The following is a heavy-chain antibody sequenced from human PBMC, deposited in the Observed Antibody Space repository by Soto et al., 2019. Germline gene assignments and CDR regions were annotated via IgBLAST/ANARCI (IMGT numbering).Heavy chain of an antibody. CDR1: GFTFSSYA. CDR3: ARDYSRYYGMDV. J-gene: IGHJ6*02. V-gene: IGHV3-23*01. Sequence: GGSLRLSCAASGFTFSSYAMSWVRQAPGKGLEWVSAISGSGGSTYYADSVKGRFTISRDNSKNTMYLQVNSLRAEDTAVYYCARDYSRYYGMDVRGQGTTVTVSS. CDR2: ISGSGGST. D-gene: IGHD2-15*01.